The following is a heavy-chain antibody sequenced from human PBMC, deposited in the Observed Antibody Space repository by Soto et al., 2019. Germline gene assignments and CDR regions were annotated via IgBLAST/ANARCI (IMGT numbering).Heavy chain of an antibody. D-gene: IGHD3-22*01. J-gene: IGHJ5*02. V-gene: IGHV1-69*13. CDR1: GGTFSNYG. Sequence: ASVKVSCKASGGTFSNYGINWVRQAPGQGLEWMGGVIPLFGAANYAQKFQGRVTITADASTSMVYMQLSSLRSEDTAVYYCAREQHDPYDASGYYFSWFDPWGQRP. CDR2: VIPLFGAA. CDR3: AREQHDPYDASGYYFSWFDP.